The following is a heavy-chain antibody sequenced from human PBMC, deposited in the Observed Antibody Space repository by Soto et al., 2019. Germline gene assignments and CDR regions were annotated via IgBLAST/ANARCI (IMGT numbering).Heavy chain of an antibody. CDR1: GFTFSSYA. D-gene: IGHD5-12*01. CDR3: ATQWLRFSLWLVPDAFDI. CDR2: ISGSGGST. J-gene: IGHJ3*02. V-gene: IGHV3-23*01. Sequence: GGSLRLSCAASGFTFSSYAMSWVRQAPGKGLEWVSAISGSGGSTYRADSVKGRFTISRGNSKNTLYLQMNSLRAEDTAVYYCATQWLRFSLWLVPDAFDIWGQGTMVTVSS.